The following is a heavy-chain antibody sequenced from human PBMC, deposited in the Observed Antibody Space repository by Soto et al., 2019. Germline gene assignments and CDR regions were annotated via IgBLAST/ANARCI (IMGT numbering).Heavy chain of an antibody. CDR3: ASGKDYAEGGY. CDR2: ISSSSSTI. Sequence: EVQLVESGGGLVQPGGSLRLSCAASGFTFSSYSMNWVRQAPGKGLEWVSYISSSSSTIYYADSVKGRFTISRDNAKNSLYLQMNSPRDEDTAVYYCASGKDYAEGGYWGQGTLVTVSS. D-gene: IGHD4-17*01. J-gene: IGHJ4*02. CDR1: GFTFSSYS. V-gene: IGHV3-48*02.